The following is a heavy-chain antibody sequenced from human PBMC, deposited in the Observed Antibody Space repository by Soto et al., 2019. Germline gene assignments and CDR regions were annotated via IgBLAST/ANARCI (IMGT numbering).Heavy chain of an antibody. J-gene: IGHJ6*02. CDR3: ARHGRITGTTSGDCYYGMDA. CDR2: IYPGDSDT. Sequence: GESLKISCKGSGYSFTSYWIGWVRQMPGKGLEWMGIIYPGDSDTRYSLSFQGQVTISADKSISTAYLQWSSLKASDTAMYYCARHGRITGTTSGDCYYGMDAWGQGTTVTVSS. CDR1: GYSFTSYW. D-gene: IGHD1-7*01. V-gene: IGHV5-51*01.